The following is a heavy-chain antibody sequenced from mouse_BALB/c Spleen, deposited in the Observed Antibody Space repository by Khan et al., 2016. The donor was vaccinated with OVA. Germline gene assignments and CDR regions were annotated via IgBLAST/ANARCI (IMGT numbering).Heavy chain of an antibody. V-gene: IGHV1-5*01. CDR1: GYTFTSYW. D-gene: IGHD4-1*01. CDR3: TRRNWDAAWFAY. CDR2: IYPGNTDT. J-gene: IGHJ3*01. Sequence: EVQLQQSGTVLARPGASVKMSCKASGYTFTSYWMHWVKQRPGQGLEWIGDIYPGNTDTNYNQKFKGKAKLTAVTSTSTAYMELSSLTNEDSAVYYGTRRNWDAAWFAYWGQGTLVTVSA.